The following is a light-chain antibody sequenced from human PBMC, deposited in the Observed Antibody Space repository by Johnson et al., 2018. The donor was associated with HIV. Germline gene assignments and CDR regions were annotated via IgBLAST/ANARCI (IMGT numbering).Light chain of an antibody. Sequence: QSVLTQPPSVSAAPGQKVTISCSGSSSNIGNNYVSWYQQLPGTAPKLLIYDNDKRPSGIPDRFSGSKSGTSATVGITGLQTGDEADYYCGTWDSGLGALYVFGTGTKVTVL. CDR1: SSNIGNNY. CDR2: DND. J-gene: IGLJ1*01. CDR3: GTWDSGLGALYV. V-gene: IGLV1-51*01.